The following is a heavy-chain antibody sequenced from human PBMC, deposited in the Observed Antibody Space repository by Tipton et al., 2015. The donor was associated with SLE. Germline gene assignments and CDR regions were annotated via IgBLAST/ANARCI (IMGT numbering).Heavy chain of an antibody. Sequence: TLSLTCSVSGGSITNSHWSWIRQPPGKGLEWIGNIDYTGNIYYNPSVESRVTISVDTSKTHFSLKLMSVTAADTAIYYCAKSGGYCSSNSCQRGLDVWGQGTTVTVSS. D-gene: IGHD2-2*01. J-gene: IGHJ6*02. CDR3: AKSGGYCSSNSCQRGLDV. CDR2: IDYTGNI. CDR1: GGSITNSH. V-gene: IGHV4-59*08.